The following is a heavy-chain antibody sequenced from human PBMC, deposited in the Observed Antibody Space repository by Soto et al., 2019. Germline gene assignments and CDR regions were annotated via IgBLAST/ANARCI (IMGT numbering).Heavy chain of an antibody. CDR3: ARDPGQGEAMDY. J-gene: IGHJ4*02. CDR2: IWHDGKNK. CDR1: GFTFSNFG. V-gene: IGHV3-33*01. Sequence: QVQVVESGGSVVQPGTSLRLSCAASGFTFSNFGMHWVRQAPGKGLEWVAVIWHDGKNKYYADSAKGRFTISRDNSKNTLYLQMNSLRAEDTAVYYCARDPGQGEAMDYWGQGTLVTVSS.